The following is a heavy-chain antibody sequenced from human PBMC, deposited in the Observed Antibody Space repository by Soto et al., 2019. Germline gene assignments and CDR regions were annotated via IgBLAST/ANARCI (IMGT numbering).Heavy chain of an antibody. CDR3: ATGGLGF. D-gene: IGHD3-16*01. J-gene: IGHJ4*02. Sequence: GGSLRLSCAVSGLTFSDAWMSWVRQTPGKGLEWVGRIQSKTAGGPTDYAAPVKGRFIISRDDSKNTLYLQMNSLKTEDTAVYYCATGGLGFWGQGTLVTVSS. CDR1: GLTFSDAW. V-gene: IGHV3-15*01. CDR2: IQSKTAGGPT.